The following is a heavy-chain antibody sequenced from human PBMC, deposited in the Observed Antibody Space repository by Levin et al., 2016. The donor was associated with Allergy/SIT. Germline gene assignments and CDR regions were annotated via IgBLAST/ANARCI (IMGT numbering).Heavy chain of an antibody. Sequence: SGPTLVKPTQTLTLTCTLSGFSLSTSGVCVTWIRQPPGKALEWLARIDWDDEKYYSASLKTRLIISKDTSKNQVVLTMTNMDPVDTGTYYCARIVRGYAEAFDVWGQGTMVTVSS. CDR1: GFSLSTSGVC. D-gene: IGHD3-22*01. J-gene: IGHJ3*01. V-gene: IGHV2-70*11. CDR2: IDWDDEK. CDR3: ARIVRGYAEAFDV.